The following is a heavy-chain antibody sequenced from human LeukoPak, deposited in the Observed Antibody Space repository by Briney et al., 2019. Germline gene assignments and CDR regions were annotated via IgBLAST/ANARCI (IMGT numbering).Heavy chain of an antibody. V-gene: IGHV3-33*06. J-gene: IGHJ4*02. CDR2: IWYDGSDE. CDR3: AKRIRDGYNTPFDS. CDR1: GFTFSNYG. Sequence: GGSLRLSCAASGFTFSNYGMHWVRQAPGKGLEWVAVIWYDGSDEYYADSVKGRFTVSRDNSKNTLYLQMNSLRVEDTAVYYCAKRIRDGYNTPFDSWGPGTLVTVSS. D-gene: IGHD5-24*01.